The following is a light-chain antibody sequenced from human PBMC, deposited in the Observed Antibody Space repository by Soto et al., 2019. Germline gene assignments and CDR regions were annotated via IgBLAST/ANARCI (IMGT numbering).Light chain of an antibody. CDR2: AAS. CDR3: QQSYSSPWT. J-gene: IGKJ1*01. Sequence: DIPMTQSPSSLSASVGDRVIITCRASQSISSYLNWFQQTPGKTPKLLIYAASTLQSGVPSRFSGSGSGTDFTLTISSLQPEDFATYYCQQSYSSPWTFGQGTKVEIK. V-gene: IGKV1-39*01. CDR1: QSISSY.